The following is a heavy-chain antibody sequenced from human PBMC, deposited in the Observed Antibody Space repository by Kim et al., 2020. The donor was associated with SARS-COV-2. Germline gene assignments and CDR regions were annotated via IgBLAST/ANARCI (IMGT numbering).Heavy chain of an antibody. CDR3: ARPYCSSTSCYISYFDY. CDR2: INHSGST. V-gene: IGHV4-34*01. CDR1: GGSFSGYY. Sequence: SETLSLTCAVYGGSFSGYYWSWIRQPPGKGLEWIGEINHSGSTNYNPSLKSRVTISVDTSKNQFSLKLSSVTAADTAVYYCARPYCSSTSCYISYFDYWGQGTLVTVSS. D-gene: IGHD2-2*02. J-gene: IGHJ4*02.